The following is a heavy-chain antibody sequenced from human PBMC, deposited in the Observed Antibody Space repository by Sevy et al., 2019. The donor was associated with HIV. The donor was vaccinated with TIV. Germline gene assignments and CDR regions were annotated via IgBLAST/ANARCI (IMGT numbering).Heavy chain of an antibody. V-gene: IGHV4-39*01. D-gene: IGHD4-17*01. CDR1: GGSISSSTYY. Sequence: SETLSLSCTVSGGSISSSTYYWGWIRQPPGKGLEWIGSVDYSGSTYYNPSLKSRVTISVDTSKNQLSLKLTSVTAADTAVYYCARLSRPYGDYLRGGFDIWGQGTMVTVSS. CDR2: VDYSGST. CDR3: ARLSRPYGDYLRGGFDI. J-gene: IGHJ3*02.